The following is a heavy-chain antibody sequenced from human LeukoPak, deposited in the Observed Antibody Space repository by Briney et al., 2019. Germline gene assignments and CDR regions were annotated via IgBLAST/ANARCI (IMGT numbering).Heavy chain of an antibody. CDR1: GYTFTSYA. V-gene: IGHV1-3*01. D-gene: IGHD6-19*01. Sequence: ASVKVSCKASGYTFTSYAMHWVRQAPGQRLEWMGWINAGNGNTKYSQKFQGRVTITRDTSASTAYMELSSLRSEDTAVYYCARDFSIAVGYFDYWGQGTLVTVSS. J-gene: IGHJ4*02. CDR3: ARDFSIAVGYFDY. CDR2: INAGNGNT.